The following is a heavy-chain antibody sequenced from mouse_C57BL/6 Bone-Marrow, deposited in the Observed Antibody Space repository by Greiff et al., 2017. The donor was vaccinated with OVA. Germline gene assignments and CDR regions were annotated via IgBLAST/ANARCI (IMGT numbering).Heavy chain of an antibody. CDR2: IRSKSNNYAT. CDR3: VRGDYDVEDYYAMDY. Sequence: EVKLMESGGGLVQPKGSLKLSCAASGFSFNTYAMNWVRQAPGKGLEWVARIRSKSNNYATYYADSVKDRFTISRDDSERMLYLQMNNLKTEDTAMYYCVRGDYDVEDYYAMDYWGQGTSVTVSS. V-gene: IGHV10-1*01. J-gene: IGHJ4*01. CDR1: GFSFNTYA. D-gene: IGHD2-4*01.